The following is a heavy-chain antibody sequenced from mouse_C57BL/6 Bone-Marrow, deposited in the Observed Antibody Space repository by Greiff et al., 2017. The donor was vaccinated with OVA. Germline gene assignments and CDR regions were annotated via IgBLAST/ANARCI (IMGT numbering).Heavy chain of an antibody. V-gene: IGHV8-8*01. CDR3: DQINPRLLHFDY. J-gene: IGHJ2*01. Sequence: QVTLKESGPGLLQPSQTLSLTCSFSGFSLSTFCMGLGWIRQPSGQGLEWLAHIWWDDDKYYNPALKSRLTISKDTSKNQIFLKIANVDTADTAKYYRDQINPRLLHFDYWGQGTTLTVSS. CDR2: IWWDDDK. CDR1: GFSLSTFCMG. D-gene: IGHD2-10*01.